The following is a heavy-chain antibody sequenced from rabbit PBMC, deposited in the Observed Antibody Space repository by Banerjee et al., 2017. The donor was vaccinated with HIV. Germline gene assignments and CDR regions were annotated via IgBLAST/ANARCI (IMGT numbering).Heavy chain of an antibody. Sequence: QSLEESGGDLVKPGASLTLTCTASGFSFTGSYYMCWVRQAPGKGLEWIACIYAGSSGSTYYASWARGRFTISKTSSTTVTLQMTSLTAADTATYFCARAEYVGSDYYHQGLNLWGQGTLVTVS. CDR1: GFSFTGSYY. CDR2: IYAGSSGST. CDR3: ARAEYVGSDYYHQGLNL. J-gene: IGHJ4*01. D-gene: IGHD8-1*01. V-gene: IGHV1S40*01.